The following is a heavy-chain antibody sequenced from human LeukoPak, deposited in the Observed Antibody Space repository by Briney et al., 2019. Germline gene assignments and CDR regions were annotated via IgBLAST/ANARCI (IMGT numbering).Heavy chain of an antibody. J-gene: IGHJ6*02. Sequence: TVGSLRLSCAASGFTFSSYWMHWVRQAPGKGLVWVSRINSDGSSPIYADSVKGRFTISRDNAKNTLYLQMNSLRAEDTAVYYCARDGSSGWSDLDVWGQGTTVTVSS. CDR3: ARDGSSGWSDLDV. CDR1: GFTFSSYW. D-gene: IGHD6-19*01. CDR2: INSDGSSP. V-gene: IGHV3-74*01.